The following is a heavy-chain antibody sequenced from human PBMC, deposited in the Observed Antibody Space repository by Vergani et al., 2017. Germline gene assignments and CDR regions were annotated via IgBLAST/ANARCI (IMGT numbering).Heavy chain of an antibody. Sequence: QVQLVQSGAEVKKPGASVKVSCKASGYTFTSYYMHWVRQAPGQGLEWMGWINTNTGNPTYAQGFTGRFVFSLDTSVSTAYLQISSLKAEDTAVYYCARDLADVWFGELLVVDSYGMDVWGQGTTVTVSS. CDR2: INTNTGNP. V-gene: IGHV7-4-1*02. CDR3: ARDLADVWFGELLVVDSYGMDV. CDR1: GYTFTSYY. D-gene: IGHD3-10*01. J-gene: IGHJ6*02.